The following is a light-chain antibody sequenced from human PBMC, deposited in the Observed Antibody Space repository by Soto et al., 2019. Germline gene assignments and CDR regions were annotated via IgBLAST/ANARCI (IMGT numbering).Light chain of an antibody. J-gene: IGLJ1*01. CDR3: AAWDDSLNGYV. CDR2: STN. V-gene: IGLV1-44*01. Sequence: QSVLPQPPSASGTPGQRVTISCSGSSSNIGSNTVSWYQQLPGTAPKLLIYSTNQRPSGVPDRFSGSKSGTSASLAISGLQSEDEADYHCAAWDDSLNGYVFGTGTQLTVL. CDR1: SSNIGSNT.